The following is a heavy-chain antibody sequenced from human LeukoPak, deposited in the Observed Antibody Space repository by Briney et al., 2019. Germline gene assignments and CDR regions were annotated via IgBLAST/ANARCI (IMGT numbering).Heavy chain of an antibody. D-gene: IGHD3-9*01. J-gene: IGHJ3*02. CDR3: ARPGYTAGYDI. Sequence: GGSLRLSCAASGFTVSTYWMTWVRQAPGKGLEWVANMKGDGSEIYYVDSVKGRFTISRDNAKKLLYLQMNSLRAEDTAVYYCARPGYTAGYDIWGQGTLVIVSS. CDR2: MKGDGSEI. CDR1: GFTVSTYW. V-gene: IGHV3-7*01.